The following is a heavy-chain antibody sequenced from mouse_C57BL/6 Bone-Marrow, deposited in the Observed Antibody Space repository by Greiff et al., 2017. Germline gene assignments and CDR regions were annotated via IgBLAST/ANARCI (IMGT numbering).Heavy chain of an antibody. CDR2: ISNGGGST. D-gene: IGHD1-1*01. J-gene: IGHJ1*03. CDR3: ARYFITTVEGWYFDV. CDR1: GFTFSDYY. Sequence: EVQRVESGGGLVQPGGSLKLSCAASGFTFSDYYMYWVRQTPEKRLEWVAYISNGGGSTYYPDTVKGRFTISRDNAKNTLYLQMSRLKSEDTAMYYCARYFITTVEGWYFDVWGTGTTVTVSS. V-gene: IGHV5-12*01.